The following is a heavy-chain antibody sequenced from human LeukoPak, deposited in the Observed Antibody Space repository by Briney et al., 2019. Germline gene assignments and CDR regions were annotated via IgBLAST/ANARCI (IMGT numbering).Heavy chain of an antibody. CDR1: GFIFDDYP. CDR2: ISWNSGST. Sequence: PGRSLTLSCAASGFIFDDYPMHWPRQAPGKGLEWVSGISWNSGSTGYADSVKGRFTISRDNAKNSLYLQMNSLRAEDTALYYCAKDTDCSSTSCYGPEFYYYYGMDVWGQGTTVTVSS. V-gene: IGHV3-9*01. D-gene: IGHD2-2*01. CDR3: AKDTDCSSTSCYGPEFYYYYGMDV. J-gene: IGHJ6*02.